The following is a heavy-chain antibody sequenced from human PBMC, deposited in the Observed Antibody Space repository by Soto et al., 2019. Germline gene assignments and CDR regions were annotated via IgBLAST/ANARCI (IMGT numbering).Heavy chain of an antibody. CDR3: ARATTRDPIEMATTTDY. J-gene: IGHJ4*02. D-gene: IGHD1-26*01. CDR2: IYHSGST. V-gene: IGHV4-4*02. Sequence: SETLSLTCAVSGGSISSSNWWSWVRQPPGKGLEWIGEIYHSGSTNYNPSLKSRVTISVDKSKNQFSLKLSSVTAADTAVYYCARATTRDPIEMATTTDYWGQGTLVTVSS. CDR1: GGSISSSNW.